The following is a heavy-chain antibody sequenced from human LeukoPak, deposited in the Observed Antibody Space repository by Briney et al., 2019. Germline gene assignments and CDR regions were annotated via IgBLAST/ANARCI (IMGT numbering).Heavy chain of an antibody. V-gene: IGHV3-30-3*01. J-gene: IGHJ4*02. Sequence: GGSQRLYCAASGFTFSSYAMHWVRQAPGKGLEWVAVISYDGSNKYYADSVKGRFTISRDNSKNTLYLQMNSLRAEDTAVYYCARGSGIAAAGSDYWGQGTLVTVSS. CDR1: GFTFSSYA. CDR3: ARGSGIAAAGSDY. CDR2: ISYDGSNK. D-gene: IGHD6-13*01.